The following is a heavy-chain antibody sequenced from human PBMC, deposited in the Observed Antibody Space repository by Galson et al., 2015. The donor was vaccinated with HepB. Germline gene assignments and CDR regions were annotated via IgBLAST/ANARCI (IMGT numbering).Heavy chain of an antibody. CDR3: ARDSYGDYGATDY. CDR1: GFTFTSYW. CDR2: IKQDGSEK. D-gene: IGHD4-17*01. Sequence: SLRLSCAASGFTFTSYWMSWVRQAPGRGLEWVANIKQDGSEKYYADSVKGRFTISRDNAKNPLYLQMNSLRAEDTAVYYCARDSYGDYGATDYWGQGTLVTVSS. J-gene: IGHJ4*02. V-gene: IGHV3-7*01.